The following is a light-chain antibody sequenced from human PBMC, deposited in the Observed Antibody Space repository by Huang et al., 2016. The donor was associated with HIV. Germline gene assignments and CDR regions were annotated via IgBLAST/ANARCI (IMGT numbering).Light chain of an antibody. Sequence: DIQMIQSPSSLSASVGDRVTITCQASQDISNYVNWDQQKPGKAPKLLIYDASNLETGVPSRFSGSGSGTDFTFTISSLQPEDIATYYCQHFDNLALTFGGGTKVQIK. CDR3: QHFDNLALT. V-gene: IGKV1-33*01. CDR2: DAS. J-gene: IGKJ4*01. CDR1: QDISNY.